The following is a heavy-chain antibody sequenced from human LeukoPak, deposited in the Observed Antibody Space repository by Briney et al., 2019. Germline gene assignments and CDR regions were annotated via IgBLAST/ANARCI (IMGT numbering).Heavy chain of an antibody. Sequence: GGSLRLSCIVSGFTFSTYAMSWVRQAPGKGLEWVSLITATGGSTYYADSVKGRFTISRDNSKNTLYLQMNSLRAEDTAVYYCAKEEQWLPGDYWGQGTLVTVSS. CDR2: ITATGGST. CDR3: AKEEQWLPGDY. CDR1: GFTFSTYA. D-gene: IGHD6-19*01. V-gene: IGHV3-23*01. J-gene: IGHJ4*02.